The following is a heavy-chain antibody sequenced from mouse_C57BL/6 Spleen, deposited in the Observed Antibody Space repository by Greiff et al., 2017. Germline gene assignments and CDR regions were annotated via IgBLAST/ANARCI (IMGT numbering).Heavy chain of an antibody. CDR3: AREGYYYGSSYRWYFDV. V-gene: IGHV1-52*01. D-gene: IGHD1-1*01. Sequence: VQLQQSGAELVRPGSSVKLSCKASGYTFTSYWMHWVKQRPIQGLEWIGNIDPSDSETHYNQKFKDKATLTVDKSASTAYMQLSSLTSEDSAVYYCAREGYYYGSSYRWYFDVWGTGTTVTVSS. CDR2: IDPSDSET. CDR1: GYTFTSYW. J-gene: IGHJ1*03.